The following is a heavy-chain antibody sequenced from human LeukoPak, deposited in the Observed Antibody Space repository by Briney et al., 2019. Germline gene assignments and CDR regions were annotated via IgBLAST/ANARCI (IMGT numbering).Heavy chain of an antibody. CDR3: ARELSQIVWGGLDY. Sequence: QTGRSLRLSCAASGFIFSHHGMHWVRQAPGKGLEWVAVIQNDASTENFADSVKGRFTISRDNSKNTVFLQMNSLRVEDTAVYYCARELSQIVWGGLDYGGQGTLVSVSS. D-gene: IGHD2-21*01. CDR2: IQNDASTE. V-gene: IGHV3-33*05. CDR1: GFIFSHHG. J-gene: IGHJ4*02.